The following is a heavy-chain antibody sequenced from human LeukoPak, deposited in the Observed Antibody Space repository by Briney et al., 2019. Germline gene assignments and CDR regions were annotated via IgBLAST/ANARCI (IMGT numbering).Heavy chain of an antibody. J-gene: IGHJ3*02. CDR2: ISGFNGNT. Sequence: ASVKVSCKASGYTFASYGISWVRQAPGQGLEWMGWISGFNGNTNHAQNLQDRVTMTTDTSTSTAYMELRSLRSDDTAVYFCARVQNQYCTSRCYYTAFDIWGQGTMVTVSS. CDR3: ARVQNQYCTSRCYYTAFDI. V-gene: IGHV1-18*01. D-gene: IGHD2/OR15-2a*01. CDR1: GYTFASYG.